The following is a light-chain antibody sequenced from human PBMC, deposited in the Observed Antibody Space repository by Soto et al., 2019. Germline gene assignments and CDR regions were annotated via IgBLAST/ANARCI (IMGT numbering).Light chain of an antibody. CDR1: QSISASY. V-gene: IGKV3-20*01. Sequence: DIVLTQSPGTLSLSPGERATLSCRASQSISASYLAWYQQKPGQAPRLLIYVASIRPTGIPDRFSGSGSGTDFTLTISRLEPEDFAVYYCQQYGSSPWTFGQGTKVEIK. CDR2: VAS. J-gene: IGKJ1*01. CDR3: QQYGSSPWT.